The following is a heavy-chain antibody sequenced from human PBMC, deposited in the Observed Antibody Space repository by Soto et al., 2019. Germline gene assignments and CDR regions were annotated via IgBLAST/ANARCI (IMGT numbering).Heavy chain of an antibody. CDR3: ASPQGIAVAGTNYYYGMDV. Sequence: SVKVSCKATGYTFTGYYMHWVRQAPVQGLEWMGWINPNSGGTNYAQKFQGRVTMTRDTSISTAYMELSRLRSDDTAVYYCASPQGIAVAGTNYYYGMDVWGQGTMVIVSS. CDR2: INPNSGGT. D-gene: IGHD6-19*01. CDR1: GYTFTGYY. V-gene: IGHV1-2*02. J-gene: IGHJ6*02.